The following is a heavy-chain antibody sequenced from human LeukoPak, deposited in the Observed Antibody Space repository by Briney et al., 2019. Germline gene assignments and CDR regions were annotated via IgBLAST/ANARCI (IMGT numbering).Heavy chain of an antibody. CDR1: GYTFTSYG. CDR2: ISAYNGNT. Sequence: ASVKVSCKASGYTFTSYGISWVRQAPGQGLEWMGWISAYNGNTNYAQKLQGRVTMTTDTSTSTAYMELRSLRSYDTAVYYCARAFGKTNIVVVPAARSNWFDPWGQRTLVTVSS. J-gene: IGHJ5*02. CDR3: ARAFGKTNIVVVPAARSNWFDP. D-gene: IGHD2-2*01. V-gene: IGHV1-18*01.